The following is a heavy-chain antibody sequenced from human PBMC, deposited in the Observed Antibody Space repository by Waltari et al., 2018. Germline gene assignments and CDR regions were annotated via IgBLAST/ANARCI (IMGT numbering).Heavy chain of an antibody. CDR3: ARGGGRGDYAGWFDL. J-gene: IGHJ5*02. CDR2: IYYSGST. Sequence: QVQLQESGPGLVKPSETLSLTCTVSGGSISSYYWSWIRQPPGKGLEWIGYIYYSGSTNYNPPLKSRVTISGDTSKKKFSWKLSAVTAADTAVEYGARGGGRGDYAGWFDLGGQGTLVTVSS. CDR1: GGSISSYY. D-gene: IGHD4-17*01. V-gene: IGHV4-59*01.